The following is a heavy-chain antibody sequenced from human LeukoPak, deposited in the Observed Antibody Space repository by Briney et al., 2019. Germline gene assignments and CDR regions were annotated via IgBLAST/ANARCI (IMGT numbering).Heavy chain of an antibody. CDR2: ISSSSTYI. Sequence: GGSLRLSCAASEFTFTSYTMDWVRQAPGKGLEWVSSISSSSTYIYYGDSVKGRFTISRDNAKNSLYLQMNSLRAEDTAVYYCARDWAGCYYFPLGDWGQGTLVTVSS. J-gene: IGHJ4*02. V-gene: IGHV3-21*01. D-gene: IGHD3/OR15-3a*01. CDR1: EFTFTSYT. CDR3: ARDWAGCYYFPLGD.